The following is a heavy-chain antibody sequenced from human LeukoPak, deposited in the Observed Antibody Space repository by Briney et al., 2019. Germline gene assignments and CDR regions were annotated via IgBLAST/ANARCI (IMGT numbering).Heavy chain of an antibody. CDR2: VYDGGRT. V-gene: IGHV4-4*07. J-gene: IGHJ3*02. D-gene: IGHD2-8*02. CDR1: GDSIGTYF. CDR3: ARDFVETGVVGFDM. Sequence: SETLSLTCTVSGDSIGTYFWNWIRQSAGEGLEWIGHVYDGGRTNYNPSLKGRVTRSVDTSRNLFSLRLRSVTAADTAIYYCARDFVETGVVGFDMWGQGTMVTVSS.